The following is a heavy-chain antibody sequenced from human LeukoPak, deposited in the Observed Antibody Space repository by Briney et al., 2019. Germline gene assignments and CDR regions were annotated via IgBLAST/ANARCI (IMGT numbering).Heavy chain of an antibody. D-gene: IGHD6-19*01. CDR3: AKGQQWLVSECYFQH. V-gene: IGHV3-23*01. CDR1: GFIFSSYA. J-gene: IGHJ1*01. CDR2: ISGSGGGT. Sequence: SGGSLRLSCAASGFIFSSYAMTWVRQAPGKGLEWVSTISGSGGGTYYADSVKGRFTISRDNSKNTLYLQMNSLRAEDTAVYYCAKGQQWLVSECYFQHWGQGTLVTVSS.